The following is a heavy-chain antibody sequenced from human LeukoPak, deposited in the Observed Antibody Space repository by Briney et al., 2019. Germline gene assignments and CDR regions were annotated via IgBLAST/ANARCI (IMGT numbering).Heavy chain of an antibody. CDR1: GFTFSSYG. V-gene: IGHV3-30*18. CDR3: AKGTAAYYYDSSGCPDY. D-gene: IGHD3-22*01. Sequence: GGSLRLSCAASGFTFSSYGMHWVRQAPGKGLEWVAVISYDGSNKYYADSVKGRFTISRDNSKNTLYLQMNSLRAEDTAVYYCAKGTAAYYYDSSGCPDYWGQGTLVTVSS. CDR2: ISYDGSNK. J-gene: IGHJ4*02.